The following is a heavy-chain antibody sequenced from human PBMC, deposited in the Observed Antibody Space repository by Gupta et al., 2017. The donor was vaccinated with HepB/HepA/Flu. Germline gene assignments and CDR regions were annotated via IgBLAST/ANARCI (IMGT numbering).Heavy chain of an antibody. J-gene: IGHJ5*01. CDR2: ISNRAESYTT. CDR3: ASFWTGDHFDS. D-gene: IGHD3/OR15-3a*01. V-gene: IGHV3-72*01. Sequence: EVQLVESGGGLVQPGGSLRLSCAASGLTFSAHFMDWVRQAPGKGLEWVGRISNRAESYTTHYAASVQGRFTISRDDSYNSVYLQMNSLKNEDTAVYYCASFWTGDHFDSWGQGTLVTVSS. CDR1: GLTFSAHF.